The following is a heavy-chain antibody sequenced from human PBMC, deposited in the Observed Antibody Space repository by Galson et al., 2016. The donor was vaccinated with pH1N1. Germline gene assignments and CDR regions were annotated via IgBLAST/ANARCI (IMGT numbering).Heavy chain of an antibody. CDR3: ARHAGDGYRYGSVRYFDY. CDR2: IFPGDSDT. V-gene: IGHV5-51*01. J-gene: IGHJ4*02. Sequence: QSGAEVKKPGESLKISCKGSGYSFTRYWIGWVRQMPGKGLEWMGIIFPGDSDTRYSPSFQGQVTISADKSISTAYLQWSSLKASDTALYYCARHAGDGYRYGSVRYFDYGGQGTLVTVSS. CDR1: GYSFTRYW. D-gene: IGHD5-18*01.